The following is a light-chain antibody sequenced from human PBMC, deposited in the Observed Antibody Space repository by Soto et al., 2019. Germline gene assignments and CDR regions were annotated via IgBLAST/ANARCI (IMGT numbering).Light chain of an antibody. CDR2: DVN. Sequence: QSALTQPASVSGSPGQSITISCTGTRSDIGAYNFVSWYQQHPGEVPKLILYDVNVRPSGVSNRFSGSKSGNTASLTISGLQAEDEADYYCTSWTPSTPMIFGGGTKLTVL. J-gene: IGLJ2*01. CDR1: RSDIGAYNF. CDR3: TSWTPSTPMI. V-gene: IGLV2-14*03.